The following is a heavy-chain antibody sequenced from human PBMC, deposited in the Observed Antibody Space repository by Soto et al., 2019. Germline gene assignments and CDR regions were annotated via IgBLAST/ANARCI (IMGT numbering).Heavy chain of an antibody. D-gene: IGHD3-22*01. Sequence: GGSLRLSCAASGFTFSNAWMNWVRQAPGKGLEWVGRIKSKTDGGTTDYAAPVKGRFTISRDDSKNTLYLQMNSLKTEDTAVYYCTTEPSTYYYDPLDVWGQGTTVTVSS. CDR3: TTEPSTYYYDPLDV. J-gene: IGHJ6*02. CDR2: IKSKTDGGTT. CDR1: GFTFSNAW. V-gene: IGHV3-15*07.